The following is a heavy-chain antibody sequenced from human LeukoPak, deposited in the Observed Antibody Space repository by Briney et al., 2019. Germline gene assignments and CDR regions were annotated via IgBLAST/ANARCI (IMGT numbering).Heavy chain of an antibody. D-gene: IGHD5-24*01. CDR2: IYYSGST. CDR3: VRVDGYSVDYYYIDV. CDR1: GGSISSYY. V-gene: IGHV4-59*08. Sequence: SETLSLTCTVSGGSISSYYWSWIRQPPGKGLEWIGYIYYSGSTNYNPSLKSRVTISVDTSKNQFSLKLSSMTAADTAVYYCVRVDGYSVDYYYIDVWGKGTTVTVSS. J-gene: IGHJ6*03.